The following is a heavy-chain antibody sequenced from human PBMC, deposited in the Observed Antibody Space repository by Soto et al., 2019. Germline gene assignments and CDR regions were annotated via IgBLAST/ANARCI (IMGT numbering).Heavy chain of an antibody. Sequence: QVQLMQSGAELTKPGASVKVSCETSGYSFTTYGLSWVRQAPGQGLEWMGWIVADSGHTIYAQKFQGRVTMYRDRYTTTGYMELRSMTSDDSALYYCARVAGYGSGSSRFDFWGQGPLVSVSS. CDR1: GYSFTTYG. J-gene: IGHJ4*02. V-gene: IGHV1-18*01. D-gene: IGHD3-10*01. CDR3: ARVAGYGSGSSRFDF. CDR2: IVADSGHT.